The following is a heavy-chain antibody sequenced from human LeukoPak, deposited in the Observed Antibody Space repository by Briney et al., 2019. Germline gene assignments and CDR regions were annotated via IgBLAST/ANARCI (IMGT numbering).Heavy chain of an antibody. Sequence: SETLSLTCTVSGGSISSYYWSWIRQPPGKGLEWIGYIYYSGSTNYNPSLKSRVTISVDTSKNQFSLKLSSVTAADTAVYYCARDSIAAAGTGYWGQGTLVTVSS. CDR2: IYYSGST. V-gene: IGHV4-59*01. CDR3: ARDSIAAAGTGY. CDR1: GGSISSYY. J-gene: IGHJ4*02. D-gene: IGHD6-13*01.